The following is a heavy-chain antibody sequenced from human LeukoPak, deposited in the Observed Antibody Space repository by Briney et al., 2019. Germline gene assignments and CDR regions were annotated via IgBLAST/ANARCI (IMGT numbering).Heavy chain of an antibody. Sequence: GGSLRLSCAASGFTFSDYYMSWIRQAPGKGLEWVSYISSSGSTIYYADSVKGRFTISRDNAKNSLYLQMNSLGAEDTAVYYCATLAVTDTFDIWGQGTMVTVSS. D-gene: IGHD6-19*01. V-gene: IGHV3-11*04. CDR2: ISSSGSTI. CDR3: ATLAVTDTFDI. J-gene: IGHJ3*02. CDR1: GFTFSDYY.